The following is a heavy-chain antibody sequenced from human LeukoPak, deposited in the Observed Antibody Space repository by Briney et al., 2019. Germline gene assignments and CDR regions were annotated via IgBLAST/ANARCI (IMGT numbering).Heavy chain of an antibody. CDR3: ARGPWRSGFDY. D-gene: IGHD3-3*01. CDR1: GDSISSYY. CDR2: IYSIGST. V-gene: IGHV4-4*07. Sequence: PSETLSLTCTVSGDSISSYYWSWIRQPAGKGLEWIGRIYSIGSTDYNPSLKSRVTMSVDTSKNQFSLKLSSVSAAETAVYYCARGPWRSGFDYWGQGTLVTVSS. J-gene: IGHJ4*02.